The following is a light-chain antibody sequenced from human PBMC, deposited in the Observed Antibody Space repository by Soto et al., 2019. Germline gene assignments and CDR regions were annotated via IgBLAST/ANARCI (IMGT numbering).Light chain of an antibody. J-gene: IGKJ4*01. CDR1: QSVSSY. Sequence: EIVLTQSPATLSLSPGEGATLSCRASQSVSSYLDWYQQKPGQAPRRLIFDASNRATGIPARFSGSGSGTDFTLTISSLEPGDFAIYYCQHRSNWPLTFGGGTKVEIK. CDR3: QHRSNWPLT. V-gene: IGKV3-11*01. CDR2: DAS.